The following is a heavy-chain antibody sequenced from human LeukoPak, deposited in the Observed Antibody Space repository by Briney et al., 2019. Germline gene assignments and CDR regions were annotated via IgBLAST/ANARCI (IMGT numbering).Heavy chain of an antibody. D-gene: IGHD3-10*01. J-gene: IGHJ4*02. CDR3: ARAEGRGSGSPYYFDY. CDR2: INPSGGST. Sequence: ASVKVSCKASGYTFTSYYMHWVRQAPGQGLEWMGIINPSGGSTSYAQKFQGRVTMTRDMSTSTVYMELSSLRSEDTAVYYCARAEGRGSGSPYYFDYWGQGTLVTVSS. CDR1: GYTFTSYY. V-gene: IGHV1-46*01.